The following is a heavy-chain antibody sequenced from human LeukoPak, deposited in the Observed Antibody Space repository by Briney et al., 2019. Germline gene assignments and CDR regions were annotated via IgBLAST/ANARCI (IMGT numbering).Heavy chain of an antibody. CDR3: AREDYDSSGPGIFDY. D-gene: IGHD3-22*01. V-gene: IGHV3-48*04. CDR2: ISSSSSTI. Sequence: GGSLRLSCAASGFTFNNYWMNWLRQAPGKGLEWVSYISSSSSTIYYADSVKGRFTISRDNAKNSLYLQMNSLRAEDTAVYYCAREDYDSSGPGIFDYWGQGTLVTVSS. CDR1: GFTFNNYW. J-gene: IGHJ4*02.